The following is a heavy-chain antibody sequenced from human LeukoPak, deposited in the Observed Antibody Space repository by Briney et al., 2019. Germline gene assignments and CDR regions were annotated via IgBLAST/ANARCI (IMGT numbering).Heavy chain of an antibody. CDR3: ARDVMNGYSYGPFDY. CDR1: GYTFTSYY. J-gene: IGHJ4*02. D-gene: IGHD5-18*01. Sequence: ASVKVSCKASGYTFTSYYMHWVRQAPGQGLEWMGIINPSGGSTSYAQKFQGRVTMTRDTSTSTVYMELSSLRSEDTAVYYCARDVMNGYSYGPFDYWGRGTLVTVSS. CDR2: INPSGGST. V-gene: IGHV1-46*01.